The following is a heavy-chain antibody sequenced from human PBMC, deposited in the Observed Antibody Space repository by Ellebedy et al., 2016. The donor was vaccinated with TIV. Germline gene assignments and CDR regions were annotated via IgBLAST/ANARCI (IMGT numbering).Heavy chain of an antibody. V-gene: IGHV3-30-3*01. Sequence: GESLKISCAASGFTFTNYDMHWVRQAPGKGLEWVAIISSDGSKKYYADSVKSRFTLSRDNSKNTLYVQMNSLRAEDTAVYYCARGAWLDPWGQGTLVTVSS. J-gene: IGHJ5*02. CDR3: ARGAWLDP. CDR2: ISSDGSKK. CDR1: GFTFTNYD.